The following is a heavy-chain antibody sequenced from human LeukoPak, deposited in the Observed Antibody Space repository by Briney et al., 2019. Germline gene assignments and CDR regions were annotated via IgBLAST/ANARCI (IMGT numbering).Heavy chain of an antibody. CDR2: ISDSGGRT. CDR1: GFTFSSYA. D-gene: IGHD2-15*01. J-gene: IGHJ4*02. Sequence: GGSLRLSCAASGFTFSSYAMSWVRQAPGKGLEWVSGISDSGGRTYYADSVNGRFTISRDNSKNTLYLQMNSLRAEDTAVYYCAIKPGYCSGGSCGALDYWGQGTLVTVSS. V-gene: IGHV3-23*01. CDR3: AIKPGYCSGGSCGALDY.